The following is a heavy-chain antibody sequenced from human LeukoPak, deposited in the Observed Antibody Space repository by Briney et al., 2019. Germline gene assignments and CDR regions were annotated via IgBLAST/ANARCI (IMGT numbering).Heavy chain of an antibody. J-gene: IGHJ4*02. CDR3: ARVAPIYSSSLYYLDY. V-gene: IGHV3-33*01. Sequence: PGGSLRLSCAVSGFTFSSYVMHWVRQAPGKGLEWVAVIWYDGGNKYYADSVKGRFTISRDNSKNTLYLQMNSLRAEDTAVYYCARVAPIYSSSLYYLDYWGQGTLVTVSS. D-gene: IGHD6-13*01. CDR2: IWYDGGNK. CDR1: GFTFSSYV.